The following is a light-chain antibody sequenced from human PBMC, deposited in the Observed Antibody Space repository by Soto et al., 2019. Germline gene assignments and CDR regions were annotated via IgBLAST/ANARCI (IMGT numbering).Light chain of an antibody. CDR2: GVT. CDR1: GSDIGAYNF. Sequence: QSAPAQPPSASGSPGQSVTISCTGSGSDIGAYNFVSWYQQHPGKAPKLMIFGVTERPSGVPDRFSGSKSGNTASLTVSGLQADDEAVYYCYSYAGRNIGVFGGGTKLTVL. CDR3: YSYAGRNIGV. V-gene: IGLV2-8*01. J-gene: IGLJ3*02.